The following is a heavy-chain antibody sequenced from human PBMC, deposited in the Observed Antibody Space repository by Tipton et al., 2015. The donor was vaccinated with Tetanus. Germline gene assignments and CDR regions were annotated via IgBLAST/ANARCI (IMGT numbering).Heavy chain of an antibody. CDR3: ARDSRRVRGNYFDY. V-gene: IGHV3-30-3*01. CDR1: GFTFSSYA. CDR2: ISYDGSNK. D-gene: IGHD3-10*01. Sequence: LSLTCAASGFTFSSYAMHWVRQAPGKGLEWVAVISYDGSNKYYADSVKGRFTISRDNSKNTLYLQMNSLRAEDTAVYYCARDSRRVRGNYFDYRGQGTLVTVSS. J-gene: IGHJ4*02.